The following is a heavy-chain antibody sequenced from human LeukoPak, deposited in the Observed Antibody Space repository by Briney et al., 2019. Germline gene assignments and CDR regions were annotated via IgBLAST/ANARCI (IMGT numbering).Heavy chain of an antibody. CDR2: MNQDGSAI. CDR3: ARTVPGYPDDYFDD. CDR1: GFTFSRHW. Sequence: GGSLRLSCAASGFTFSRHWMSWVRQTPGKGLERVAHMNQDGSAIYYVDSVKGRFTISRDNAKNSLCLQMTGLTVADTAVYYCARTVPGYPDDYFDDWGQRTLVTASS. J-gene: IGHJ4*02. V-gene: IGHV3-7*01. D-gene: IGHD6-19*01.